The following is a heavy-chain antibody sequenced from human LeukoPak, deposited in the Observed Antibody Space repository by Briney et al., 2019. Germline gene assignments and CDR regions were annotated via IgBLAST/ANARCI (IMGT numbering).Heavy chain of an antibody. CDR1: GFTFSSYS. J-gene: IGHJ4*02. V-gene: IGHV3-21*01. D-gene: IGHD5-18*01. CDR2: ISSSSSYI. CDR3: ARADTAMDPHFDY. Sequence: GGSLRLSCAASGFTFSSYSMNWVRQAPGKGLEWVSSISSSSSYIYYADSVKGRFTISRDNAKNSLYLQMNSLRAEDTAVYYCARADTAMDPHFDYWGQGTLVTVSS.